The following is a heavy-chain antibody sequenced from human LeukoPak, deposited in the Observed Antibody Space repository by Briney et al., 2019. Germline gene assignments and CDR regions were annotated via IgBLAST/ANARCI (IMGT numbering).Heavy chain of an antibody. CDR3: ARGTPHNWGPYRYYYYGMDV. V-gene: IGHV1-18*01. CDR2: ISAYNGNT. Sequence: ASVKLSCKASGYTFTSYGISWVRQAPGQGLEWMGWISAYNGNTNYAQKLQGRVTMTTDTSTSTAYMELRSLRSDDTAVYYCARGTPHNWGPYRYYYYGMDVWGQGTTVTVSS. D-gene: IGHD7-27*01. CDR1: GYTFTSYG. J-gene: IGHJ6*02.